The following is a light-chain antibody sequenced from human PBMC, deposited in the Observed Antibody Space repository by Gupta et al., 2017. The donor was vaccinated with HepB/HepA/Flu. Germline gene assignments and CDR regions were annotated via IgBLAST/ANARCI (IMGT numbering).Light chain of an antibody. J-gene: IGLJ2*01. Sequence: NFMLTQPQSESESPRQTVTISCTGSSGSIASNYVQWYQQRPGSAPTTVIYEDNQRPSGVPDRFSGSIDSSSNSASLTISGLKTEDEADYYCQSYDSSNVVFGGGTKLTVL. V-gene: IGLV6-57*02. CDR2: EDN. CDR1: SGSIASNY. CDR3: QSYDSSNVV.